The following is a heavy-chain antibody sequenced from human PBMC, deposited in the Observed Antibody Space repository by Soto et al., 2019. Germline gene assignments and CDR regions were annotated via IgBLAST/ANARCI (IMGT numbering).Heavy chain of an antibody. CDR1: GYSISSGDY. J-gene: IGHJ4*02. D-gene: IGHD3-10*01. V-gene: IGHV4-38-2*01. Sequence: PSETLSLTCAVSGYSISSGDYWGWIRQPPGKGLEWIGSIYHSGSTYYNPSLKSRVTISVDTSKNQFSLKLSSVTAADTAVYYCARADGRRYYGSGSYYNIWGQGTLVTVSS. CDR3: ARADGRRYYGSGSYYNI. CDR2: IYHSGST.